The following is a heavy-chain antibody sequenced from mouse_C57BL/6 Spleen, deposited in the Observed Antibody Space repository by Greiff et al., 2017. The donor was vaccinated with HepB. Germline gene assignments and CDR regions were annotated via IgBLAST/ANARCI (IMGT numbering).Heavy chain of an antibody. CDR3: AREGSSYGYFDV. V-gene: IGHV5-4*01. J-gene: IGHJ1*03. Sequence: DVQLQESGGGLVKPGGSLKLSCAASGFTFSSYAMSWVRQTPEKRLEWVATISDGGSYTYYPDNVKGRFTISRDNAKNNLYLQMSHLKSEDTAMYYCAREGSSYGYFDVWGTGTTVTVSS. CDR1: GFTFSSYA. D-gene: IGHD1-1*01. CDR2: ISDGGSYT.